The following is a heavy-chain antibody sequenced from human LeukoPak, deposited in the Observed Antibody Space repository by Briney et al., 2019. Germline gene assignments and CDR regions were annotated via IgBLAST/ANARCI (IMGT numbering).Heavy chain of an antibody. V-gene: IGHV1-2*02. CDR2: INPNSGGT. Sequence: GASLKVSCKASGYTFTAYYIHWVRRAPGQGLEWMGWINPNSGGTNYGQKFQGRVTMTRDTSISTASMELNSLRSDDTAVYYCARDLGSSRTEVIPAAWYFDLWGLGTLVTVSS. D-gene: IGHD2-2*01. J-gene: IGHJ2*01. CDR3: ARDLGSSRTEVIPAAWYFDL. CDR1: GYTFTAYY.